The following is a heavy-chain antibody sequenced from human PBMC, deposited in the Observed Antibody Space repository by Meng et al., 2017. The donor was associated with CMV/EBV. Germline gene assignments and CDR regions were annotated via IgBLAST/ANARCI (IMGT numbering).Heavy chain of an antibody. J-gene: IGHJ5*02. D-gene: IGHD6-13*01. V-gene: IGHV1-18*01. CDR3: ARGVPSAAAPRWVDP. CDR2: ITTDDDSR. Sequence: ASVKVSCKASGYTFSNHGIAWVRQAPGQGLEWMGWITTDDDSRKKQGRVTMTTDTSTSTAYMELRSLRSDDTAVYYCARGVPSAAAPRWVDPWGQGTLVTVSS. CDR1: GYTFSNHG.